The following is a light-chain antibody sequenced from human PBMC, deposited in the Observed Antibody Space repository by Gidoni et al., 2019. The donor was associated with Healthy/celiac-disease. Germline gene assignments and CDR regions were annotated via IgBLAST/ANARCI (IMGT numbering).Light chain of an antibody. Sequence: GTPGQRVTISCSGSSSNIGSNTVNWYQQLPGTAPKLLIYSNNQRPSGVPDRFSGSKSGTSASLAISGLQSEDEADYYCAAWDDSLNGVVFGGGTKLTVL. CDR1: SSNIGSNT. V-gene: IGLV1-44*01. CDR2: SNN. J-gene: IGLJ2*01. CDR3: AAWDDSLNGVV.